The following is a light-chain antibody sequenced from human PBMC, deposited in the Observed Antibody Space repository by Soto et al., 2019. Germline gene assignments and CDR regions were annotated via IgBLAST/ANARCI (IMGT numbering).Light chain of an antibody. CDR3: AAWDDSLNDYV. J-gene: IGLJ1*01. V-gene: IGLV1-44*01. CDR2: SNN. Sequence: QCVLTHAASATETPGQMVSISCSGGSSNIGRNTVNWYQQLPGTAPKLLIYSNNRRPSGVPDRFSGSKSGTSASLANSGLQSEDEADYYCAAWDDSLNDYVFGTGTKVTVL. CDR1: SSNIGRNT.